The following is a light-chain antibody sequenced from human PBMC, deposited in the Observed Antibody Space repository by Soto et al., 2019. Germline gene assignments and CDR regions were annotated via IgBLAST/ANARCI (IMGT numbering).Light chain of an antibody. J-gene: IGLJ1*01. CDR2: RNN. CDR3: AAWDDSLSGLYV. CDR1: SSNIGKNN. Sequence: QSVLTHPPSASRTPGHRLTISCSGSSSNIGKNNVYWYQQLPGTTPQLLIYRNNQRPSGVPDRFSASKSGTSASLAISGLRSEDEADYYCAAWDDSLSGLYVFGTGTKVTVL. V-gene: IGLV1-47*01.